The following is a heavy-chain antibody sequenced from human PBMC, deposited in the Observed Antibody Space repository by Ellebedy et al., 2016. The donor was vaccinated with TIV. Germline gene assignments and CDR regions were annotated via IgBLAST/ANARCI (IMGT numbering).Heavy chain of an antibody. CDR3: ERDTRGSRRINEFDV. CDR1: GFIFSSYA. CDR2: IWADGTNE. J-gene: IGHJ3*01. Sequence: GESLKISCAASGFIFSSYAMHWVRQAPGKGLECVAVIWADGTNEDYGDSVKGRFTISRDNSKNTLYLQMNSLRAEDTAVYYCERDTRGSRRINEFDVWGHGTMVTVSS. D-gene: IGHD2-8*01. V-gene: IGHV3-33*01.